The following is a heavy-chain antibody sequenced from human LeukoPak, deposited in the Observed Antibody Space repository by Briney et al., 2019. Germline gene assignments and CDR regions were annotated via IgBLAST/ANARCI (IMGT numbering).Heavy chain of an antibody. V-gene: IGHV4-59*01. CDR2: IYYSGST. D-gene: IGHD3-22*01. J-gene: IGHJ4*02. CDR3: ARIRYYDSSGHGYYFDF. CDR1: GGSISSYY. Sequence: SETLSLTCTVSGGSISSYYWSWIRQPPGKGLEWIGYIYYSGSTYYNPSLKSRVTISVDTSKNQFSLKLSSVTAADTAVYYCARIRYYDSSGHGYYFDFWGQGTLVTVSS.